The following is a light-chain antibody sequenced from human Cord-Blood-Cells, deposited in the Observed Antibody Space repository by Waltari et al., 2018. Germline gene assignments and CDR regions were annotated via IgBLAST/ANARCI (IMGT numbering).Light chain of an antibody. CDR1: SSNIGAGSD. V-gene: IGLV1-40*01. CDR2: GNS. J-gene: IGLJ3*02. Sequence: QSVLTLPPSVSGAPGQRVTISCTGSSSNIGAGSDVHWYQQLPGTAPKLLIYGNSNRPSGVPDRFSGSKSGTSASLAITGLQAEDEADYYCQSYDSSLSVWVFGGGTKLTVL. CDR3: QSYDSSLSVWV.